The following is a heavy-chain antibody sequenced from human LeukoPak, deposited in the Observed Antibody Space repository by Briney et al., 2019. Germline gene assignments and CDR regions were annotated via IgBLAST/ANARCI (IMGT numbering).Heavy chain of an antibody. V-gene: IGHV1-69*05. D-gene: IGHD6-19*01. CDR2: IIPIFGTA. Sequence: GASVKVSCKASVGTFSSYAISWVRQAPGQGLEWMGGIIPIFGTANYAQKFQGRVTITTDESTSTAYMELSSLRSEDTAVYYCAKALDSSGWFNAFDIWGQGTMVTVSS. CDR1: VGTFSSYA. CDR3: AKALDSSGWFNAFDI. J-gene: IGHJ3*02.